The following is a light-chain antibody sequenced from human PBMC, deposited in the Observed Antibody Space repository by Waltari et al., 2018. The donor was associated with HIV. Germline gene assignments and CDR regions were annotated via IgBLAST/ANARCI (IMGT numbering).Light chain of an antibody. CDR3: SSYEGRNNWV. CDR1: ITDFGSYNY. Sequence: QSPLTQPPSASRSPRHSVTISSAETITDFGSYNYISSYKTNQGKVNKLLIYQVSKRQAGGPDSYRGSESGTTASLTVCGLDAEDEVAHTCSSYEGRNNWVFGGGNKLNVL. V-gene: IGLV2-8*02. J-gene: IGLJ3*02. CDR2: QVS.